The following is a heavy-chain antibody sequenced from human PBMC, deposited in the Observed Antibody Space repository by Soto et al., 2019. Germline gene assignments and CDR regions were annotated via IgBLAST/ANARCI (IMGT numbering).Heavy chain of an antibody. D-gene: IGHD2-8*01. J-gene: IGHJ5*02. V-gene: IGHV4-59*01. CDR2: MNNIGRT. Sequence: QVQLQESGPGLVKPSETLSLTCTVSGAFSSTYYWSWIRQPPGKGLEWIGYMNNIGRTNYNPSLKSRVTISLDTSKNQFSLKLSSVIAADTAVYYCARSFCRDAVRCNWFDPWGLGTLITASS. CDR1: GAFSSTYY. CDR3: ARSFCRDAVRCNWFDP.